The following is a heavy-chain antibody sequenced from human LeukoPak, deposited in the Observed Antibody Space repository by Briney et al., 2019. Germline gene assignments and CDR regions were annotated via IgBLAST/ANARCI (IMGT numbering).Heavy chain of an antibody. Sequence: ASVKVSCKASGYTFTRYGISWVRQAPGQGLEWMGWISTYDGNTNYAQKLQGRVTMTTDTSATTAYMELRNLRSDDTAVYYCARDQSSSSWYRLHAFDIWGQGTMVTVSS. D-gene: IGHD6-13*01. J-gene: IGHJ3*02. CDR3: ARDQSSSSWYRLHAFDI. V-gene: IGHV1-18*01. CDR2: ISTYDGNT. CDR1: GYTFTRYG.